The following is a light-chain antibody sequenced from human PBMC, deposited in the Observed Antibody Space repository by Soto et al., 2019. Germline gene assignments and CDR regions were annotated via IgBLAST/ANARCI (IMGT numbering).Light chain of an antibody. J-gene: IGKJ2*01. CDR1: QSVSSSY. CDR2: GAS. V-gene: IGKV3-20*01. Sequence: EIVLTQSPGTLSLSPGERATLSCRASQSVSSSYLAWYQQKPGQAPRLLIYGASSRATGIPDRFSGSGSGTDFTLTISRLEPKDFAVYYCQQYGSSPFGQGTKLEIK. CDR3: QQYGSSP.